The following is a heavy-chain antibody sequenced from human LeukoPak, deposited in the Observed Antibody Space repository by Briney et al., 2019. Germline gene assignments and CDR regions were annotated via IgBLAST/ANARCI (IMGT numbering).Heavy chain of an antibody. CDR1: GFTVSSNI. V-gene: IGHV3-53*01. D-gene: IGHD2-15*01. J-gene: IGHJ4*02. CDR2: IYIGGDT. CDR3: ARDWCSGNICHYFDF. Sequence: GGSLRLSCAASGFTVSSNIMSWVRQAPGKGLEWVSLIYIGGDTYYADSVKGRFTISRDDSKNTLYLQMNSLRAEDTAVYYCARDWCSGNICHYFDFWGQGTLVTVSS.